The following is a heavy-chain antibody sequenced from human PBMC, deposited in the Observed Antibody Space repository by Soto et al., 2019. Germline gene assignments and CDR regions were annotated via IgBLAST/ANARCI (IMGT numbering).Heavy chain of an antibody. CDR1: GFTFSGSA. D-gene: IGHD2-2*01. CDR2: IRSKANSYAT. Sequence: EVQLVESGGGLVQPGGSLKLSCAASGFTFSGSAMHWVRQASGKGLEWVGRIRSKANSYATAYAASVKGRFTISRDDSKNTAYLQMNILKTEDSAVYYCTRLEAYCISTSCGWGQGTLVTVSS. CDR3: TRLEAYCISTSCG. J-gene: IGHJ4*02. V-gene: IGHV3-73*01.